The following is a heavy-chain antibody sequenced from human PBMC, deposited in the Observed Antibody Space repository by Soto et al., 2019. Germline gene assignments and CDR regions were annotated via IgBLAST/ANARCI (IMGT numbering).Heavy chain of an antibody. J-gene: IGHJ5*02. CDR2: ITPLFGIP. V-gene: IGHV1-69*17. Sequence: QVQLVQSGAEVKKPGSSVKVSCKSSGGTSRSLSITWVRQAPGQGLAWMGGITPLFGIPNYPQKFQGRLTITADKSTGTAYLELSSLRSEDTAVYYCARDTHSAGGWFDTWGRGTLVTVSS. CDR3: ARDTHSAGGWFDT. D-gene: IGHD2-15*01. CDR1: GGTSRSLS.